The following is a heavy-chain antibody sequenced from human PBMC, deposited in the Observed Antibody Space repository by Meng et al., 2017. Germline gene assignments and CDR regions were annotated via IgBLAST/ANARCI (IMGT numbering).Heavy chain of an antibody. V-gene: IGHV1-69*05. CDR2: IIPIFGTA. CDR1: GGTFSSYA. Sequence: SVKVSCKASGGTFSSYAISWVRQAPGQGLEWMGGIIPIFGTANYAQKFQGRVTITTDESTSTAYMELSSLRSEDTAVYYYARAAAVGVAVVMVYYYGMDVWGQGTTVTVSS. J-gene: IGHJ6*02. CDR3: ARAAAVGVAVVMVYYYGMDV. D-gene: IGHD3-22*01.